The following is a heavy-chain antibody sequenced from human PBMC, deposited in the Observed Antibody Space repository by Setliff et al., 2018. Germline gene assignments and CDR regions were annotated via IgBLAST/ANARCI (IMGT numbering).Heavy chain of an antibody. CDR1: DYSITNNYY. CDR2: AHQSGTT. J-gene: IGHJ4*02. Sequence: SETLSLTCAVSDYSITNNYYWGWIRQAPGKGLEWIGTAHQSGTTFYNPSLKGRVTMSVDTSKSQFSLKLNSVTATDTAVYYCARDMGQPYYFESWGLGTLVTVSS. D-gene: IGHD1-1*01. V-gene: IGHV4-38-2*02. CDR3: ARDMGQPYYFES.